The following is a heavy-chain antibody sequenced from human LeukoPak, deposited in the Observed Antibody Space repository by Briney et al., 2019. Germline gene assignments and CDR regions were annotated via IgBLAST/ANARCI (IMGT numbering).Heavy chain of an antibody. CDR2: IYYSGST. Sequence: SETLSLTCTVSGGSISSYYWSWIRQPPGKGLEWIGYIYYSGSTNYNPSLKSRVTISVDTSKNQFSLKLSSVTAADTAVYYCARVGGDSYCSSTSCYHYFDYWGQGTLVTVPS. J-gene: IGHJ4*02. V-gene: IGHV4-59*01. CDR3: ARVGGDSYCSSTSCYHYFDY. D-gene: IGHD2-2*01. CDR1: GGSISSYY.